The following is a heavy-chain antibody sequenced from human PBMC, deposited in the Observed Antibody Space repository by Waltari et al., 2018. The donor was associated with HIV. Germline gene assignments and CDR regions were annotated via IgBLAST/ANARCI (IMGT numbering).Heavy chain of an antibody. CDR3: ARGHEYTNGLDY. V-gene: IGHV1-46*01. D-gene: IGHD2-8*01. CDR1: EYPFTIYY. J-gene: IGHJ4*02. Sequence: QDQLVQSGAEVKKPGASVTVSCQGYEYPFTIYYVHWVRQAPGQGLQWMGLIGFSAGDTNYAPDFQGRVSMTRDTSTNTVYMELRSLNSDDSAMYYCARGHEYTNGLDYWGQGTLISVTS. CDR2: IGFSAGDT.